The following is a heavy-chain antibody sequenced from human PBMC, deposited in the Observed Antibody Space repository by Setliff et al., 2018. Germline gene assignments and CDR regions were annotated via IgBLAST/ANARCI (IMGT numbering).Heavy chain of an antibody. J-gene: IGHJ4*02. CDR3: ARVPYDYVWGSYRTFDY. Sequence: GASVKVSCKASGYTFTGYYMHWVRQAPGQGLEWMGRINPNSGGTNYAQKFQGRVTMTRDTSISTAYMELSRLRSDDTAVYYCARVPYDYVWGSYRTFDYWSQGTLVTVSS. CDR1: GYTFTGYY. CDR2: INPNSGGT. D-gene: IGHD3-16*02. V-gene: IGHV1-2*06.